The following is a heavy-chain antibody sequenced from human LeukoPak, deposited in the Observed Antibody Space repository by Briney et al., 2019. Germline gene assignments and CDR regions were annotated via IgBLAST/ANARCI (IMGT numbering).Heavy chain of an antibody. Sequence: ASVKVSCKVSGYTLTELSMHWVRQAPGKGLEWMGGFDPEDGETIYAQKFQGRVTMTEDTSTDTAYMELSSLRSEDTAVYYCATGASDIVATFFDYWGQGTLVTVSS. CDR2: FDPEDGET. V-gene: IGHV1-24*01. CDR3: ATGASDIVATFFDY. CDR1: GYTLTELS. J-gene: IGHJ4*02. D-gene: IGHD5-12*01.